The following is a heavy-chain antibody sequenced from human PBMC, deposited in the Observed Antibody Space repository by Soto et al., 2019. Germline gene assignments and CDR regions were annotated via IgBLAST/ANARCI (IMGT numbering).Heavy chain of an antibody. Sequence: ASVKVSCKASGYTFTSYGISWVRQAPGQGIEWMGWISAYNGNTNYAQKLQGRVTMTTDTSTSTAYMELRSLRSDDTAVYYCAREAPFHNWFDPWGQGTLVTVSS. CDR1: GYTFTSYG. CDR2: ISAYNGNT. CDR3: AREAPFHNWFDP. J-gene: IGHJ5*02. V-gene: IGHV1-18*01.